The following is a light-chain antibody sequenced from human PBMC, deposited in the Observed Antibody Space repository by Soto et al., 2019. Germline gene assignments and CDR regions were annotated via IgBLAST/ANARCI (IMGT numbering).Light chain of an antibody. CDR3: AAWDDSLRTYV. CDR1: TYNVGFSY. J-gene: IGLJ1*01. Sequence: QSVLTQPPSASGAPGQGVTISCSGGTYNVGFSYVYWYQQLPGTAPKLLIYKTNQRPSAVPDRFSGSKSGASASLAISGLRSEDEAEYFCAAWDDSLRTYVFGSGTKVTVL. CDR2: KTN. V-gene: IGLV1-47*01.